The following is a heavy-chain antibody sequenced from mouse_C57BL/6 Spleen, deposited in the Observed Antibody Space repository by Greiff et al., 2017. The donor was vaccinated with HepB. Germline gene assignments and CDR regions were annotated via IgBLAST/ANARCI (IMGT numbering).Heavy chain of an antibody. V-gene: IGHV1-64*01. Sequence: QVQLQQPGAELVKPGASVKLSCKASGYTFTSYWMHWVKQRPGQGLEWIGMIHPNSGSTNYNEKFKSKATLTVDKSSSTAYMQLSSLTSEDSAVYYCASHRGRLAMDYWGQGTSVTVSS. D-gene: IGHD3-1*01. CDR2: IHPNSGST. J-gene: IGHJ4*01. CDR1: GYTFTSYW. CDR3: ASHRGRLAMDY.